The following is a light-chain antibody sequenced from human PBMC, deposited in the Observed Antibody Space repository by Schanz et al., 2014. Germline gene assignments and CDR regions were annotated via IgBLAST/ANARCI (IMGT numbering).Light chain of an antibody. CDR3: HQRATWT. J-gene: IGKJ1*01. CDR2: GAS. Sequence: EIVLTQSPATLSLSPGERATLSCRASQRLTSYLAWYQQKPGQAPRLLIFGASTRATGIPARFSGSGSGTDFTLTISGLEPEDFALYYCHQRATWTFGQGTKVEIK. CDR1: QRLTSY. V-gene: IGKV3-11*01.